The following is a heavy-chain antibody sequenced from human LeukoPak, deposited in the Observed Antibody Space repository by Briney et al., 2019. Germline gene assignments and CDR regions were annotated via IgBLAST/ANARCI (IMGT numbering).Heavy chain of an antibody. CDR2: IRYDGNNE. CDR1: GFTFSTYG. V-gene: IGHV3-30*02. J-gene: IGHJ1*01. Sequence: PGGSLRLSCAASGFTFSTYGMHWVRQAPGKGLEWAAVIRYDGNNEYYADSVRGRFTISRDNSKNTLYLQMSSLRSEDTAVYYCAQGTSILATINNWGQGTLVTVSS. D-gene: IGHD5-12*01. CDR3: AQGTSILATINN.